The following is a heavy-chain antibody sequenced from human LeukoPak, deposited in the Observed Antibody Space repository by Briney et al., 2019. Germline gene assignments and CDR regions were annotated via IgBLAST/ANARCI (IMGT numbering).Heavy chain of an antibody. CDR2: IKQDGSEK. V-gene: IGHV3-7*01. Sequence: PGGSLRLSCAASGFTFSSYWMSWVRQAPGKGREWVANIKQDGSEKYYVDSVKGRFTISRDNAKNSLYLQMNSLRAEDTAVYYCARLIRGGNYYYGMDVWGQGTTVTVSS. D-gene: IGHD3-10*01. CDR3: ARLIRGGNYYYGMDV. CDR1: GFTFSSYW. J-gene: IGHJ6*02.